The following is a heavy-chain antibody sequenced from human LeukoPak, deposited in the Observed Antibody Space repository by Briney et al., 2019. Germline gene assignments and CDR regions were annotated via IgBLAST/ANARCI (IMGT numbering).Heavy chain of an antibody. CDR3: ARASIVGAPFDY. D-gene: IGHD1-26*01. J-gene: IGHJ4*02. CDR1: GYTFTNNA. Sequence: GASVKVSCKTSGYTFTNNAINWVRQAPGQGLEWMGGIIPIFGTANYAQKFQGRVTITADESTSTAYMELSSLRSEDTAVYYCARASIVGAPFDYWGQGTLVTVSS. CDR2: IIPIFGTA. V-gene: IGHV1-69*13.